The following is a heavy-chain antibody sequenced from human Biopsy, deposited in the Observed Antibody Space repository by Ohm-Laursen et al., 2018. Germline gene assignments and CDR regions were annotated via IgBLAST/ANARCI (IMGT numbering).Heavy chain of an antibody. J-gene: IGHJ1*01. V-gene: IGHV1-69*06. CDR3: ATKLTGYFHH. D-gene: IGHD3-9*01. Sequence: GASVNASCNFPGGTFSNFGVNWVRQAPGQGLEWLGGNIPILGTGNYAQKFQDRVTVAADTSTSTATMELRSLRSDDTAVYYCATKLTGYFHHWGQGTLVIVSS. CDR2: NIPILGTG. CDR1: GGTFSNFG.